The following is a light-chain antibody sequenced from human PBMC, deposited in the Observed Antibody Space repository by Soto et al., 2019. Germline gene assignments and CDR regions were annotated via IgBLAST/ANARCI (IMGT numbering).Light chain of an antibody. J-gene: IGLJ2*01. CDR2: EVS. V-gene: IGLV2-8*01. Sequence: QSALTQPPSGSGSPGQSVSISCTGSSSDVGGYNYVSWYQQHPAKAPKLMIYEVSKRPSGVPDRFSGSKSGNTASLTVSGLQAEDEADYYCVSYAGSNKKVFGGGTKLTVL. CDR1: SSDVGGYNY. CDR3: VSYAGSNKKV.